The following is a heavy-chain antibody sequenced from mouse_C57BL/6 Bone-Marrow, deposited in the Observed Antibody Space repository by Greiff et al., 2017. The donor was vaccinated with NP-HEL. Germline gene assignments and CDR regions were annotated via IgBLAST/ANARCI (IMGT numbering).Heavy chain of an antibody. CDR2: IYPGGGYT. J-gene: IGHJ4*01. CDR1: GYTFTNYW. CDR3: AREDYGSSYDYAMDY. Sequence: QVQLKESGAELVRPGTSVKMSCKASGYTFTNYWIGWAKQRPGHGLEWIGDIYPGGGYTNYNEKFKGKATLTADKSSSTAYMQFSSLTSEDSAIYYCAREDYGSSYDYAMDYWGQGTSVTVSS. D-gene: IGHD1-1*01. V-gene: IGHV1-63*01.